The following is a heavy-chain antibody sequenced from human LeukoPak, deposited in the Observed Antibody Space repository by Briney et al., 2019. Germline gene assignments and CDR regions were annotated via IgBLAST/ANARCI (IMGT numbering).Heavy chain of an antibody. Sequence: GGSLRLSCAASGFTFTSYAMSWVRQAPGKGLEWVSVLTGDGNTYYADSVKGRFTNSRDDSKNTLFLQMNSLRAEDTAVYFCAKSEENYYFYGMDVWGQGTTVTVSS. V-gene: IGHV3-23*01. CDR1: GFTFTSYA. CDR3: AKSEENYYFYGMDV. J-gene: IGHJ6*02. CDR2: LTGDGNT.